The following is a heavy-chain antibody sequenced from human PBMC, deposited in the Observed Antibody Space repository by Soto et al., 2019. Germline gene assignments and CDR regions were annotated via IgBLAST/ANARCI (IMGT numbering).Heavy chain of an antibody. CDR2: ISSNGGST. Sequence: GGSLRLSCSASVFTFSSYAMHLVRQAPGKGLEYVSAISSNGGSTYYADSVKGRFTISRDNSKNTLYLQMSSLRAEDTAVYYCVGGLTMTNPPWFEPWGQGTMVTVSS. CDR3: VGGLTMTNPPWFEP. CDR1: VFTFSSYA. D-gene: IGHD3-22*01. V-gene: IGHV3-64D*06. J-gene: IGHJ5*02.